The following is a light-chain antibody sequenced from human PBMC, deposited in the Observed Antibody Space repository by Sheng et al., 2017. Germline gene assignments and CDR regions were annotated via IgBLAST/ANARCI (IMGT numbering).Light chain of an antibody. Sequence: QSALTQPASVSGSPGQSITISCTGVNSGDNLVSNLVSWYQQHPGTAPTLMIYDVNKRPSGVANRFSGSKSGNTASLTISGLQAEDEANYYCCSYADTRTHYVFGTGTTVTVL. CDR2: DVN. J-gene: IGLJ1*01. CDR1: NSGDNLVSNL. V-gene: IGLV2-23*02. CDR3: CSYADTRTHYV.